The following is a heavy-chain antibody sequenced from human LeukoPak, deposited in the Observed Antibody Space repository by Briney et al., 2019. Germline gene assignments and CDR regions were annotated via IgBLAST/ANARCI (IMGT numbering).Heavy chain of an antibody. CDR1: GGTFSSYA. CDR2: IIPIFGTA. D-gene: IGHD2-2*01. J-gene: IGHJ4*02. Sequence: SVKVSCKASGGTFSSYAISWVRQALGQGLEWMGGIIPIFGTANYAQKFQGRVTITADESTSTAYMELSSLRSEDTAVYYCARAYCSSTSCYVGGLWGQGTLVTVSS. V-gene: IGHV1-69*13. CDR3: ARAYCSSTSCYVGGL.